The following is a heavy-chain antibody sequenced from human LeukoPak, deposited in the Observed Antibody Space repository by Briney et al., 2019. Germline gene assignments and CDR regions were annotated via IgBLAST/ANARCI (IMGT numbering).Heavy chain of an antibody. V-gene: IGHV3-30*18. Sequence: GGSLTLSCAASGFTFSSYAMHWVRQAPGKGLEWVAVISYDGSNKYYADSVKGRFTISRDNSKNTLYLQMNSLRAEDTAVYYCAKKIFRAVADYFDYWGQGTLVTVSS. CDR2: ISYDGSNK. CDR1: GFTFSSYA. J-gene: IGHJ4*02. D-gene: IGHD6-19*01. CDR3: AKKIFRAVADYFDY.